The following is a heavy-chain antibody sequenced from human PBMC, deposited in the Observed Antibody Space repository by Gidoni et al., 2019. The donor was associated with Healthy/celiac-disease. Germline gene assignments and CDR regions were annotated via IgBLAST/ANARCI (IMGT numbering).Heavy chain of an antibody. J-gene: IGHJ4*02. CDR3: ARDSDIVVVVAAPLPPLRGAFDY. Sequence: QVQLQQWGAGLLKPSETLSLTCAVYGGSFSGYYWSWIRQPPGKGLEWIGEINHSGSTNYNPSLKSRVTISVDTSKNQFSLKLSSVTAADTAVYYCARDSDIVVVVAAPLPPLRGAFDYWGQGTLVTVSS. V-gene: IGHV4-34*01. CDR2: INHSGST. D-gene: IGHD2-15*01. CDR1: GGSFSGYY.